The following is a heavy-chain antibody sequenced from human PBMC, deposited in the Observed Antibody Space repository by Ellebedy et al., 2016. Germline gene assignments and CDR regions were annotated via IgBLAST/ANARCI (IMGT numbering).Heavy chain of an antibody. D-gene: IGHD3-10*01. CDR3: ATHYGSGNFYYYGMDV. Sequence: GGSLRLSXKGSGYSFNTYWIGWVRRMPGKGLEWMGIIYPGDSDTRYSPSFQGQVTISVDKSTSTAYLQWSSLKASDTAMYYCATHYGSGNFYYYGMDVWGQGTTVTVSS. CDR2: IYPGDSDT. CDR1: GYSFNTYW. J-gene: IGHJ6*02. V-gene: IGHV5-51*01.